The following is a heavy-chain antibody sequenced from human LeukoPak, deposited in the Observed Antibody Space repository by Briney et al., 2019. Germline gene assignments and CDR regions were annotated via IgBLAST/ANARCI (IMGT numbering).Heavy chain of an antibody. Sequence: PSETLSLTCSVSGGSISSSSYYWGWIRQPPGKGLEWIGSIYYSGSTYYNPPLKSRVTISVDTSKNQFSLKLSSVTAADTAVYYCARLRQSTFGGDPWGQGTLVTVSS. D-gene: IGHD3-16*01. CDR3: ARLRQSTFGGDP. V-gene: IGHV4-39*07. CDR1: GGSISSSSYY. J-gene: IGHJ5*02. CDR2: IYYSGST.